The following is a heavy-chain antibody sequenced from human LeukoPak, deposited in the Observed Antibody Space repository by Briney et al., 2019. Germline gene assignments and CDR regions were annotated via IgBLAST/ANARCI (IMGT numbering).Heavy chain of an antibody. CDR2: SSRSGNTI. V-gene: IGHV3-48*03. CDR1: GFTLSSYE. CDR3: ARDGSLDY. Sequence: GGSLRLSCAASGFTLSSYEMNGVRQAPGKGLEWVSFSSRSGNTIYYADSVRGRFTISRDNAKNSLYLQMNSLRAEDTAVYYCARDGSLDYWGQGTLVTVSS. J-gene: IGHJ4*02. D-gene: IGHD5-12*01.